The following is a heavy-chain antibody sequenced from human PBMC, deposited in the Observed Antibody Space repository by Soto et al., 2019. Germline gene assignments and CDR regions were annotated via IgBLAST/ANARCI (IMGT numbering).Heavy chain of an antibody. V-gene: IGHV3-7*01. CDR2: INQDGSGK. CDR1: GFTFSSYW. J-gene: IGHJ4*02. Sequence: EVQLVESGGGLVQPGGSLRLSCAASGFTFSSYWMSWVRQAPGKGLECVANINQDGSGKYYVDSVKGRFTISRDNAKNSLSLQMNSLRAEDTAVYYCDVQGATFDYWGQGTLVTVSS. D-gene: IGHD1-26*01. CDR3: DVQGATFDY.